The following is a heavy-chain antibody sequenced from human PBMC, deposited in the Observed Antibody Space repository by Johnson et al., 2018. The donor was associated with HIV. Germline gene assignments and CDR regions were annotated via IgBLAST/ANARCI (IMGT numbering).Heavy chain of an antibody. CDR1: GFTFSSYG. Sequence: QVQLVESGGGVVQPGGSLRLSCAASGFTFSSYGMHWVRQAPGKGLEWVAFIRYDGSNKYYADSVKGRFTISRDNSKNTLYLQMNSLRAEDTAVYYCATEGGTGAFDIWGQGTMVTVSS. D-gene: IGHD2-15*01. V-gene: IGHV3-30*02. CDR2: IRYDGSNK. J-gene: IGHJ3*02. CDR3: ATEGGTGAFDI.